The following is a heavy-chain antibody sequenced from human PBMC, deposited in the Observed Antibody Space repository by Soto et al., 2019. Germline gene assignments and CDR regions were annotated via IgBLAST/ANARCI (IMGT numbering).Heavy chain of an antibody. CDR3: ARRVPGSMDV. Sequence: PGGSLRLSCAASGFTFSSNCMYWVRQAPGKGLECVSRINSDGSSTTYADSVKGRFTISRDNAKNTLYLQMNSLRAEDTAVYYCARRVPGSMDVWGQGTTVTVSS. CDR2: INSDGSST. V-gene: IGHV3-74*01. J-gene: IGHJ6*02. CDR1: GFTFSSNC.